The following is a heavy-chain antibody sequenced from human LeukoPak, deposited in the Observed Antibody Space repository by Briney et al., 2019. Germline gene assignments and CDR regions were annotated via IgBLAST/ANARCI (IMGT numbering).Heavy chain of an antibody. J-gene: IGHJ6*03. Sequence: SETLSLTCTVSGGSISSYYWSWIRQPPGKGLEWIGYIYYSGSTNYNPSLKSRVTISVDTSKNQFSLKLSSVTAADTAVYYCARVRWLRRTGAPGYYYYMDVWGKGTTVTVSS. D-gene: IGHD4-23*01. CDR3: ARVRWLRRTGAPGYYYYMDV. V-gene: IGHV4-59*01. CDR2: IYYSGST. CDR1: GGSISSYY.